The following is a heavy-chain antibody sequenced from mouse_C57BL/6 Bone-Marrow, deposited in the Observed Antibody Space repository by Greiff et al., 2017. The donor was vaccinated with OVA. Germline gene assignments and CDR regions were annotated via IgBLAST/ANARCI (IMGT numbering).Heavy chain of an antibody. D-gene: IGHD2-1*01. Sequence: VHVKQSVAELVRPGASVKLSCTASGFTFKNYYMHWVKQRPEQGLEWIGRIDPANGNTKYTPKFKGKATITADTSSNTAYVKLSSLTSEDTAISYCAGEKSSIYYGNSSLDYWGQGTTLTVSS. CDR3: AGEKSSIYYGNSSLDY. J-gene: IGHJ2*01. V-gene: IGHV14-3*01. CDR2: IDPANGNT. CDR1: GFTFKNYY.